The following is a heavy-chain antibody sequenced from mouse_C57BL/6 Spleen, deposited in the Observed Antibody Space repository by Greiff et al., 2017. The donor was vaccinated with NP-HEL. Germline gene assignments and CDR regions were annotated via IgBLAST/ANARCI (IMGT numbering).Heavy chain of an antibody. CDR1: GYTFTSYW. D-gene: IGHD3-2*02. J-gene: IGHJ2*01. V-gene: IGHV1-61*01. CDR3: ARDSSGYVGY. CDR2: IYPSDSET. Sequence: QVQLQQPGAELVRPGSSVKLSCKASGYTFTSYWMDWVKQRPGQGLEWIGNIYPSDSETHYNQKFKDKATLTVDKSSSTAYLQLSSLTSEDSAVYYCARDSSGYVGYWGQGTTLTVSS.